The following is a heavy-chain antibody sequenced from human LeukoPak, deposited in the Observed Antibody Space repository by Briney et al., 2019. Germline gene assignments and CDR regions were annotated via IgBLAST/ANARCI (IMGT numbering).Heavy chain of an antibody. J-gene: IGHJ6*02. CDR3: ARLDGYPFQGMDV. D-gene: IGHD5-24*01. CDR1: GFTVSSNY. Sequence: PGGSLRLSCAASGFTVSSNYMSWVRQAPGRGLEWVSKISGSGSSMYYADSVKGRFTISRDNAKNSLYLQMNSLRAEDTAVYYCARLDGYPFQGMDVWGQGTTVTVSS. CDR2: ISGSGSSM. V-gene: IGHV3-11*04.